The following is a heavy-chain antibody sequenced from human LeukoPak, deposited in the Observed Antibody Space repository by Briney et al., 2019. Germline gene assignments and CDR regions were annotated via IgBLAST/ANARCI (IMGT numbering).Heavy chain of an antibody. CDR2: IDGDVSST. Sequence: GGSLRLSCAASGFTFSSYWMHWVRQAPGKGLVWVSRIDGDVSSTSYADSVKGRFTISRDNAKNTLYLQMNSLRAEDTAVYYCARTIVGAAFDYWGQGTLVTVSS. D-gene: IGHD1-26*01. V-gene: IGHV3-74*01. J-gene: IGHJ4*02. CDR3: ARTIVGAAFDY. CDR1: GFTFSSYW.